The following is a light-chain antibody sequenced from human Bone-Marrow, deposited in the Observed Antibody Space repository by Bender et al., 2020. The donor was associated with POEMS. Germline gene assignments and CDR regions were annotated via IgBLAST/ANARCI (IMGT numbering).Light chain of an antibody. V-gene: IGLV2-23*02. J-gene: IGLJ3*02. Sequence: QSALTQPASVSGSPGQSITISCTGTTSDVGSYNFVSWYQQYPGKAPKLIIYETTKRPSGVSNRFSASKSGSTASLTISGLQAEDEATYFCCSYSPSATFVFGGGTKLTVL. CDR3: CSYSPSATFV. CDR2: ETT. CDR1: TSDVGSYNF.